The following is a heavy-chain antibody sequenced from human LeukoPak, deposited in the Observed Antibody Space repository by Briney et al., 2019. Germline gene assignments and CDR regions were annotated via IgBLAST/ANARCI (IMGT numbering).Heavy chain of an antibody. Sequence: GESLKIYCKGSGYSFTSYWIGWVRHMPAKSLEWMGIIYPGDSDTRYSPSFQGQVTIPADKSISTAYLQWSSMKASDTAMYYCAVQLRFLGPIDYWGQGTLVTVSS. J-gene: IGHJ4*02. CDR1: GYSFTSYW. CDR2: IYPGDSDT. V-gene: IGHV5-51*01. D-gene: IGHD3-3*01. CDR3: AVQLRFLGPIDY.